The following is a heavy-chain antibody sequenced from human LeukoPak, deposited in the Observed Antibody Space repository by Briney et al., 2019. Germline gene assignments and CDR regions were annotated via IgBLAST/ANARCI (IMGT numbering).Heavy chain of an antibody. J-gene: IGHJ4*02. CDR2: IWYDGSNK. V-gene: IGHV3-33*01. CDR3: ARDPGNSSGYYFDY. Sequence: GRSLRLSCAASGFTFSSYGMHWVRQAPGKGLEWVAVIWYDGSNKYYADSVKGRFTISRDNSENTLYLQMNSLRAEDTAVYYCARDPGNSSGYYFDYWGQGTLVTVSS. D-gene: IGHD3-22*01. CDR1: GFTFSSYG.